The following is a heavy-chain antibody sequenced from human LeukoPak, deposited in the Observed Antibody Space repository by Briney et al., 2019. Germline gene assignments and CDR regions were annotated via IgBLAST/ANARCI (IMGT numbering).Heavy chain of an antibody. V-gene: IGHV1-24*01. CDR1: GCTLTELS. CDR2: FDPEDGET. Sequence: ASVKVSCKVSGCTLTELSMHWVRQAPGKGLEWMGGFDPEDGETIYAQKFQGRVTMTEDTSTGTAYMELSSLRSEDTAVYYCATGLISSGWLFDYWGQGTLVTVSS. CDR3: ATGLISSGWLFDY. D-gene: IGHD6-19*01. J-gene: IGHJ4*02.